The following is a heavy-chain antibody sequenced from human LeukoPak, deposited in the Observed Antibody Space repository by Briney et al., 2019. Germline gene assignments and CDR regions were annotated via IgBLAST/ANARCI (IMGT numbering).Heavy chain of an antibody. J-gene: IGHJ5*02. CDR1: GFIFGDYA. CDR3: AKTVAGWFYD. V-gene: IGHV3-43D*03. CDR2: ISWDGADT. Sequence: GGSLRLSCAASGFIFGDYAMHWVRQAPGKSLEWVSLISWDGADTDYADSVKGRFTISRDNSKNSLYLQMNSLRPEDTALYYCAKTVAGWFYDWGQGTLVTVSS. D-gene: IGHD2-21*01.